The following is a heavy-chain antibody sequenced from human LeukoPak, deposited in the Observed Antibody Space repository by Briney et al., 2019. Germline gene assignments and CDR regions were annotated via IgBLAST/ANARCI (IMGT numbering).Heavy chain of an antibody. Sequence: GGSLRLSCAASGFTFSSYSMNWVRQAPGKGLEWVSYISSSSSTKYYADSVKGRFTISRDNAKNSLYLQMNSLRTEDTALYYCARDHVYGGADYWGQGTLVTVSS. D-gene: IGHD5/OR15-5a*01. CDR1: GFTFSSYS. V-gene: IGHV3-48*01. CDR2: ISSSSSTK. J-gene: IGHJ4*02. CDR3: ARDHVYGGADY.